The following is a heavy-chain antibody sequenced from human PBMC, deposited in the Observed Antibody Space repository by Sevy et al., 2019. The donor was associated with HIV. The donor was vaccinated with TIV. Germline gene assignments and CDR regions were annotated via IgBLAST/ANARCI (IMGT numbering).Heavy chain of an antibody. J-gene: IGHJ4*02. CDR3: TRGYYYDRSGYSDY. V-gene: IGHV3-49*03. Sequence: GGCLRLFCTGSGFTFGDYAMSWFRQAPGMGLVCVGFIRSKDYGGATEYAASVKGRFTISRDDSKSIADLQMNSLKTEDTAVYYCTRGYYYDRSGYSDYWGQGTLVTVSS. CDR2: IRSKDYGGAT. D-gene: IGHD3-22*01. CDR1: GFTFGDYA.